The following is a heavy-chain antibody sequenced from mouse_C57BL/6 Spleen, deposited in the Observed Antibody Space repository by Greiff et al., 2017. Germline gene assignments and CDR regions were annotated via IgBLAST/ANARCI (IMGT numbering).Heavy chain of an antibody. J-gene: IGHJ3*01. CDR2: IYPGDGDT. D-gene: IGHD2-4*01. CDR3: ARSVIYDYVAY. V-gene: IGHV1-82*01. Sequence: QVQLMESGPELVKPGASVKISCKASGYAFSSSWMNWVKQRPGKGLEWIGRIYPGDGDTNYNGKFKGKATLTADKSSSTAYMQLSRLTSEDSAVYFCARSVIYDYVAYWGQGTLVTVSA. CDR1: GYAFSSSW.